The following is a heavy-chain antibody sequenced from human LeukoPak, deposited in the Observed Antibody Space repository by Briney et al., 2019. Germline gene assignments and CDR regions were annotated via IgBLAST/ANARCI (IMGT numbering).Heavy chain of an antibody. Sequence: SETLSLTCAVYGGSFSGYYWSWIRQPPGKGLEWIGEINHSGSTNYNPSLKSRVTISVDTSKNQFSLKLSSVTAADTAVYYCARARVTTVTTGSPFDYWGQGTLVTVTS. CDR1: GGSFSGYY. D-gene: IGHD4-17*01. J-gene: IGHJ4*02. V-gene: IGHV4-34*01. CDR3: ARARVTTVTTGSPFDY. CDR2: INHSGST.